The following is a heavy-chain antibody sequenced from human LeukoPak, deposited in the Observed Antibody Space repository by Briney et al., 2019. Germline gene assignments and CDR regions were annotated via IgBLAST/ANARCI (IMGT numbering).Heavy chain of an antibody. J-gene: IGHJ5*02. CDR1: GYSFTSYW. V-gene: IGHV5-51*01. CDR2: IYPGDSDT. CDR3: ARLHKHLWFGELPP. Sequence: GESLKISCKGSGYSFTSYWIGWGRQMPGEGLELMGIIYPGDSDTRYSPSFQGQVTISADKSISTAYLQWSSLKASDTAMYYCARLHKHLWFGELPPWGQGTLVTVSS. D-gene: IGHD3-10*01.